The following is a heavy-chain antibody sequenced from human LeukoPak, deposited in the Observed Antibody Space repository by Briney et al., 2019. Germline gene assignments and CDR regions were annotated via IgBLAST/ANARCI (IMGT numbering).Heavy chain of an antibody. V-gene: IGHV3-30*02. CDR1: GFTFSSYG. CDR3: AKDCSRVVVPAAMNY. D-gene: IGHD2-2*01. CDR2: IRYDGSNK. Sequence: GGSLRPSCAASGFTFSSYGMHWVRQAPGKGLEWVAFIRYDGSNKYYADSVKGRFTISRDNSKNKLYLQMNSLRADDTAVYYCAKDCSRVVVPAAMNYWGQGTLVTVSS. J-gene: IGHJ4*02.